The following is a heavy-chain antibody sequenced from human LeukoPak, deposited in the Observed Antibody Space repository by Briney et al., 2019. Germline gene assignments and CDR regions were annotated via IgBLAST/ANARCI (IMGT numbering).Heavy chain of an antibody. Sequence: GGSLRLSCAASEFTFSSYAMSWVRQAPGKGLEWVSAISGSAGGTYYADSVKGRFTISRDNSKNTLYLLMHSLRAEDTAVYYCAKGAGYSGHDGGSYFDYWGQGILVTVSS. CDR3: AKGAGYSGHDGGSYFDY. D-gene: IGHD5-12*01. V-gene: IGHV3-23*01. CDR2: ISGSAGGT. CDR1: EFTFSSYA. J-gene: IGHJ4*02.